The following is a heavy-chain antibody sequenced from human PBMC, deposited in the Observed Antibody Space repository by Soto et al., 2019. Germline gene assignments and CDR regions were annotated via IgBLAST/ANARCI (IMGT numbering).Heavy chain of an antibody. V-gene: IGHV3-33*01. CDR2: IWYDGSNK. CDR1: GFTFSSYG. D-gene: IGHD6-6*01. Sequence: QVQLVESGGGVVQPGRSLRLSCAASGFTFSSYGMHWVRQAPGKGLEWVAVIWYDGSNKYYADSVKGRFTISRDNSKNTLYLRMNSLRAEDTAVYYCAGDTIAARGKWYFDLWGRGTLVTVSS. CDR3: AGDTIAARGKWYFDL. J-gene: IGHJ2*01.